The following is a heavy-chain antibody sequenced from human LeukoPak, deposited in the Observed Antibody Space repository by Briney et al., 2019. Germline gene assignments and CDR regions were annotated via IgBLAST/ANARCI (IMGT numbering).Heavy chain of an antibody. Sequence: SETLSLTCTVSGGSISSGGYYWSWIRQHPGKGLEWIGYIYYSGSTYYNPSLKSRVTISVDTSKNQFSLKLSSVTAADTAVYYCARGSGNDYGDYLTALYAFDIWGQGTMVTVSS. J-gene: IGHJ3*02. V-gene: IGHV4-31*03. CDR1: GGSISSGGYY. D-gene: IGHD4-17*01. CDR2: IYYSGST. CDR3: ARGSGNDYGDYLTALYAFDI.